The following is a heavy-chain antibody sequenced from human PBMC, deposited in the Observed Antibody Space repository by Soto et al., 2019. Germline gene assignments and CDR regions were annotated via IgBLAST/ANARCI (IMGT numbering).Heavy chain of an antibody. J-gene: IGHJ6*03. Sequence: GGSLRLSCAASGFTFSSYSMNWVRQAPGKGLEWVSYISSSSSTIYYADSVKGRFTISRDNAKNSLYLQMNSLRAEDTAVYYCARDRQSYPVNYYYYYMDVWGKGTTVTVSS. CDR2: ISSSSSTI. CDR3: ARDRQSYPVNYYYYYMDV. V-gene: IGHV3-48*01. CDR1: GFTFSSYS. D-gene: IGHD3-16*02.